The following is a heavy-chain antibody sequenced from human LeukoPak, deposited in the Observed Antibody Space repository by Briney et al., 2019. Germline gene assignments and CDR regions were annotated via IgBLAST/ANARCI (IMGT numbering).Heavy chain of an antibody. D-gene: IGHD3-10*01. CDR1: GGSISSYY. V-gene: IGHV4-34*01. Sequence: KSSETLSLTCTVSGGSISSYYWSWIRQPPGKGLEWIGEINHSGSTNYNPSLKSRVTISVDTSQNQFSLKLNSVTAADTAVFYCARGRRGFGYGMDVWGQGTTVTVSS. J-gene: IGHJ6*02. CDR2: INHSGST. CDR3: ARGRRGFGYGMDV.